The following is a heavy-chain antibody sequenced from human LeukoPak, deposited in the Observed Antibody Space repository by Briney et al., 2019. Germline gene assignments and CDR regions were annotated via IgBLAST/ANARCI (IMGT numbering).Heavy chain of an antibody. CDR2: IYYSGST. CDR1: GGSISSGGYY. V-gene: IGHV4-31*03. Sequence: SETLSLTCTVSGGSISSGGYYWSWIRQHPGKGLEWIGYIYYSGSTYCNPSLKSRVTISVDTSKNQFSLKLSSVTAADTAVYYCASTYVAGLDYWGQGTLVTVSS. D-gene: IGHD6-19*01. J-gene: IGHJ4*02. CDR3: ASTYVAGLDY.